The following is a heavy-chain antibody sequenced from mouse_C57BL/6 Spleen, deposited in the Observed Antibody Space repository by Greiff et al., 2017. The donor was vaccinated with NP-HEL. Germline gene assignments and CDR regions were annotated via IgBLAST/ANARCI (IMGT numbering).Heavy chain of an antibody. CDR2: IDPETGGT. V-gene: IGHV1-15*01. D-gene: IGHD1-1*01. CDR3: TNYYCGSWLAY. J-gene: IGHJ3*01. Sequence: QVQLKESGAELVRPGASVTLSCKASGYTFTDYEMHWVKQTPVHGLEWIGAIDPETGGTAYNQKFKGKAILTADKSSSTAYMELRSLTSEDSAVYYCTNYYCGSWLAYWGQGTLVTVSA. CDR1: GYTFTDYE.